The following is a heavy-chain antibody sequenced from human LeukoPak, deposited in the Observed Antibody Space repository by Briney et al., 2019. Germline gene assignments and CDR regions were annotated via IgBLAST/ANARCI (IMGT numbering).Heavy chain of an antibody. Sequence: GRSLRLSCAASGFTFNNYAMHWVRQAPGGGLEWVAVISRDGTVQYYADSVKGRFTISRDNAKNSLYLQMNSLRAEDTAFYYCARDDYGSGSWNDYWGQGTLVTVSS. CDR2: ISRDGTVQ. CDR3: ARDDYGSGSWNDY. V-gene: IGHV3-30*04. J-gene: IGHJ4*02. CDR1: GFTFNNYA. D-gene: IGHD3-10*01.